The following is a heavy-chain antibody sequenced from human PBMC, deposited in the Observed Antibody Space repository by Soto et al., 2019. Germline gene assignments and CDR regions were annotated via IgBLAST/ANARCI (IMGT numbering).Heavy chain of an antibody. J-gene: IGHJ4*02. D-gene: IGHD1-26*01. CDR3: ARSGEQMGAVFFY. CDR1: GGSISSYY. V-gene: IGHV4-59*08. Sequence: QVQLQESGPGLVKPSETLSLTCTVSGGSISSYYWSWIRQPPGKGLEWIGYIYYSGSTNYNPSLKRRVTISVDTSKNQFSLKLSSVTAADTAVYYCARSGEQMGAVFFYWGQGTLVTVSS. CDR2: IYYSGST.